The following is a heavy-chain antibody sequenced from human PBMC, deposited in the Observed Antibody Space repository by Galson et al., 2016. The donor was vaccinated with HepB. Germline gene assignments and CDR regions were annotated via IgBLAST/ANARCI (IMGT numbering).Heavy chain of an antibody. V-gene: IGHV3-11*01. CDR3: ARDLHDDSVEYFDVFDL. J-gene: IGHJ3*01. CDR2: ISSSGNSM. D-gene: IGHD4-17*01. CDR1: GFTFSDYY. Sequence: SLRLSCAASGFTFSDYYMNWIRQAPGKGLEWISYISSSGNSMLYADSVRGRFTISRDNAEKSLSLQMSNLRAEDTAVYYCARDLHDDSVEYFDVFDLWGQGTMVTVSS.